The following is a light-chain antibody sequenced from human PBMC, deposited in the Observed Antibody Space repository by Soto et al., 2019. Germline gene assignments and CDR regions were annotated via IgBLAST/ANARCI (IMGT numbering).Light chain of an antibody. Sequence: QSVLTQPPSASGSPGQSVTISCAGTSNDVGDYDYVSWYQQHPGKAPRLIIYAVDKRPSGVPDRFSGSKSGNTASLTVSGLQADDEADYYCSSYGGSNTKVFGSGTKVIVL. CDR2: AVD. CDR1: SNDVGDYDY. V-gene: IGLV2-8*01. CDR3: SSYGGSNTKV. J-gene: IGLJ1*01.